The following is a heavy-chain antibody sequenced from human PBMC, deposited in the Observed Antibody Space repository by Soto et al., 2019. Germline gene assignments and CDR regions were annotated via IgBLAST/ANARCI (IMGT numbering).Heavy chain of an antibody. D-gene: IGHD3-10*02. CDR1: GGTFSSYT. V-gene: IGHV1-69*02. CDR3: ARLSGGGGRVY. Sequence: QVQLVQSGAEVKKPGSSVKVSCKASGGTFSSYTISWVRQAPGQGLEWMGRIIPILGIANYAQKFQGRVTITAYKATSTAYMELSSLRSEDTAVYYFARLSGGGGRVYWGQGTLVTVSS. J-gene: IGHJ4*02. CDR2: IIPILGIA.